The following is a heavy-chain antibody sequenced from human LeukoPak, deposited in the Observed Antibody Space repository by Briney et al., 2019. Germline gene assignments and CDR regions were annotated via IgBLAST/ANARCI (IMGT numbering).Heavy chain of an antibody. CDR1: GFTFSSYS. V-gene: IGHV3-21*01. D-gene: IGHD6-19*01. J-gene: IGHJ4*02. CDR3: ARAPHPETHIAVAPYFDY. Sequence: GGSLRLSCAASGFTFSSYSMNWVRQAPGKGLEWVSSISSSSSYIYYADSVKGRFTISRDNSKNTLYLQINSLRAEDTAVYYCARAPHPETHIAVAPYFDYWGQGTLVTVSS. CDR2: ISSSSSYI.